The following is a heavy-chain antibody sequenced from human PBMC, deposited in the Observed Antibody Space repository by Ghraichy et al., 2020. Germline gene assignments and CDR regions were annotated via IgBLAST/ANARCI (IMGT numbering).Heavy chain of an antibody. J-gene: IGHJ6*02. D-gene: IGHD2-2*01. Sequence: GESLNISCAASGFTFSSYWMSWVRQAPGKGLEWVANIKQDGSEKYYVDSVKGRFTISRDNAKNSLYLQMNSLRAEDTAVYYCASSTLHYYYGMDVWGQGTTVTVSS. CDR2: IKQDGSEK. CDR3: ASSTLHYYYGMDV. CDR1: GFTFSSYW. V-gene: IGHV3-7*01.